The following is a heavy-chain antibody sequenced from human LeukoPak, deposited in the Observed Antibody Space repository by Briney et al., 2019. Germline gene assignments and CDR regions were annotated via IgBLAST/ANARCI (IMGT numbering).Heavy chain of an antibody. J-gene: IGHJ3*02. CDR1: GFTFDDYA. V-gene: IGHV3-9*01. Sequence: GRSLRLSCAASGFTFDDYAMHWVRQAPGKGLEWVSGISWNSGSIGYADSVKGRFTISRDNAKNTLYLQMNSLRAEDTAVYYCMVLRYFDWLFGNDAFDIWGQGTMVTVSS. CDR2: ISWNSGSI. CDR3: MVLRYFDWLFGNDAFDI. D-gene: IGHD3-9*01.